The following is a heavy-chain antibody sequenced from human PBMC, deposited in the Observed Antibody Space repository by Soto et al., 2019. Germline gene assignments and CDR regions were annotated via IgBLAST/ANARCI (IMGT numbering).Heavy chain of an antibody. D-gene: IGHD6-13*01. Sequence: GGSLRLSCAASGFTFSSYGMHWVRQAPGKGLEWVAVISYDGSNKYYADSVKGRFTISRDNSKNTLYLQMNSLRAEDTAVYYCAQSSSWYYFDYWGQGTLVTVSS. CDR1: GFTFSSYG. CDR2: ISYDGSNK. J-gene: IGHJ4*02. V-gene: IGHV3-30*18. CDR3: AQSSSWYYFDY.